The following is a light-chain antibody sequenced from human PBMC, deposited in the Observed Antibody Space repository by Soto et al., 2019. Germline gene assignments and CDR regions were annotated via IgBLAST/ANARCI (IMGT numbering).Light chain of an antibody. V-gene: IGKV1-9*01. Sequence: DIQLTQSPSLLSASVGDRVTITCRASHDISTYLAWYQQKPGKAPKLMIYEASTLQSGVPSRFSGSGSGTECTLTISGLLPEDFATYHCQQLNTLPFTFGQGTKVDI. CDR3: QQLNTLPFT. J-gene: IGKJ1*01. CDR2: EAS. CDR1: HDISTY.